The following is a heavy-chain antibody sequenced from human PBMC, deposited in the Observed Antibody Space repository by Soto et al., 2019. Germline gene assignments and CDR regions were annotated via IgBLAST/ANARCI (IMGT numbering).Heavy chain of an antibody. V-gene: IGHV4-4*02. J-gene: IGHJ6*02. CDR3: ARVVGGDYYGMDV. CDR2: IYHSGST. CDR1: GGSISSSNW. D-gene: IGHD2-2*01. Sequence: QVQLQESGPGLVKPSGTLSLTCAVSGGSISSSNWWSWVRQPPGKGLEWIGEIYHSGSTNYNPSRNSRVTISVDKSKTQFSLKLSSVTAADTAVYYCARVVGGDYYGMDVWGQGTTVTVSS.